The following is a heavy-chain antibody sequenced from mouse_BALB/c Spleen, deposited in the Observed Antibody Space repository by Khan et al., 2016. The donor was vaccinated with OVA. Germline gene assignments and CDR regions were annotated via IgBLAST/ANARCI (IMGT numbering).Heavy chain of an antibody. J-gene: IGHJ3*01. Sequence: QVRLQQSGAELLKPGASVKISCKASGYTFTSYYMYWVKQRPGQGLEWIGGINPSNGGAHFNEKFKNKATLTVDKSSSTAYMQLSSLTSEDSAVYYCARSGYGNPFAYWVQGTLVTVSA. D-gene: IGHD2-1*01. V-gene: IGHV1S81*02. CDR1: GYTFTSYY. CDR3: ARSGYGNPFAY. CDR2: INPSNGGA.